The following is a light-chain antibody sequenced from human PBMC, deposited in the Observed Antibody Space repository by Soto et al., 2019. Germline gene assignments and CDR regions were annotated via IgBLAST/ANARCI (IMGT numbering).Light chain of an antibody. Sequence: DLQMTQSPSSLSASVGDRVTITCQASQDIKNYLNWYQQKPGQAPNLLIYDASNLKTGVPSRFSGSGAGTHFTLTISSLQPEDIATYYCQHYDHLPPLSFGGGTKVEIK. V-gene: IGKV1-33*01. CDR3: QHYDHLPPLS. CDR1: QDIKNY. J-gene: IGKJ4*01. CDR2: DAS.